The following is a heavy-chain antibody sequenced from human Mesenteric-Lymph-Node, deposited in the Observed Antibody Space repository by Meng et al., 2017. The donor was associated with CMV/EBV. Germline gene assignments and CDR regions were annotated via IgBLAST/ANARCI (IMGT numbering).Heavy chain of an antibody. CDR2: IDYSGST. Sequence: SETLSLTCTVSGGSISSSSYHWGWIRQPPGKGLEWIGSIDYSGSTYYNPSLQSRVAMSVDTSKYQFSLKLTSVTAADTAVYYCAREYFKFREIDFWSGGEVDYWGQGTLVTVSS. V-gene: IGHV4-39*07. J-gene: IGHJ4*02. CDR3: AREYFKFREIDFWSGGEVDY. CDR1: GGSISSSSYH. D-gene: IGHD3-3*01.